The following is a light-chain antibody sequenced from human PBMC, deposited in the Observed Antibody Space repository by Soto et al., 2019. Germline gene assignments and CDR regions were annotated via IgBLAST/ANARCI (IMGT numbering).Light chain of an antibody. CDR1: SSDVGGRYNY. CDR3: CSYTNIDTYV. Sequence: QSALTQPRSVSGSPGQSVTISCTGTSSDVGGRYNYVSWYQQHPGKAPKLMIYDVSKRPSGVPDRFSGSKSGNTASLTISGLQAEDEADYYCCSYTNIDTYVFGNGTKVTVL. J-gene: IGLJ1*01. CDR2: DVS. V-gene: IGLV2-11*01.